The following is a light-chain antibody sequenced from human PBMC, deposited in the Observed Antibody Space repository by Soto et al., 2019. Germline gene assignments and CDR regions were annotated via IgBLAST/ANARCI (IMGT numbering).Light chain of an antibody. CDR3: QTWGPGIQV. V-gene: IGLV4-69*01. CDR2: LNSDGSH. CDR1: SGHSSYA. J-gene: IGLJ3*02. Sequence: QAVVTQSPSASASLGASVKLTCTLSSGHSSYAIAWHQQQPEKGPRYLMKLNSDGSHSKGDGIPDRLSGSSSGAVRYLTISSLQSEDEADYYCQTWGPGIQVFGGGTKVTVL.